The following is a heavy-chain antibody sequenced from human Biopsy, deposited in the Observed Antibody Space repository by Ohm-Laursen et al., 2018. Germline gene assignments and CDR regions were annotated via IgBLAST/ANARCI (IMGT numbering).Heavy chain of an antibody. CDR1: GGSISGYY. CDR3: ARVAGGYAYYYGMDV. CDR2: IYYDGIT. D-gene: IGHD5-12*01. Sequence: SDTLSLTCAVSGGSISGYYWGWIRQPPGKGLEWIGNIYYDGITYYNPSLKSRVAMSVDTSKNQFSLRLTSGTAADTAVYYCARVAGGYAYYYGMDVWGQGTTVIVSS. J-gene: IGHJ6*02. V-gene: IGHV4-59*04.